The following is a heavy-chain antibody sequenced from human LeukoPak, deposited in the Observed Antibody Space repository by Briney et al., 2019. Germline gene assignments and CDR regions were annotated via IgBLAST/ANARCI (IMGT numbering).Heavy chain of an antibody. D-gene: IGHD6-13*01. J-gene: IGHJ5*02. V-gene: IGHV4-39*01. CDR3: ARLGGSSWYFNWFDP. CDR2: IYYSGST. CDR1: GGSISSSGYY. Sequence: SETLSLTCTVSGGSISSSGYYWGWIRQPPGKGLEWIGSIYYSGSTYYNPSLKSRVTISVDTSKNQFSLKLSSVTAADTAVYYCARLGGSSWYFNWFDPWGQGTLVTVSS.